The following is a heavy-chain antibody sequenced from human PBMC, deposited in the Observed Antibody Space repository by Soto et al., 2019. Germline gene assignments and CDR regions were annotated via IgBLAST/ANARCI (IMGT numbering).Heavy chain of an antibody. D-gene: IGHD3-3*01. Sequence: GESLKISCKGSGYSFTSYWISWVRQMPGKGLEWMGRIDPSDSYTNYSPSFQGHVTISADKSISTAYLQWSSLKASDTAMYYCARRTILGVVTNNWFDPWGQGTLVIVSS. CDR2: IDPSDSYT. CDR1: GYSFTSYW. V-gene: IGHV5-10-1*01. CDR3: ARRTILGVVTNNWFDP. J-gene: IGHJ5*02.